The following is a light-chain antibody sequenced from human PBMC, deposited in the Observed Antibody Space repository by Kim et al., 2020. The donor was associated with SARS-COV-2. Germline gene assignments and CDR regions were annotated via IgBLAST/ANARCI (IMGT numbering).Light chain of an antibody. V-gene: IGKV4-1*01. CDR1: QSLFPSSNFKNY. J-gene: IGKJ4*01. CDR2: WAS. Sequence: PSVNCKSSQSLFPSSNFKNYLAWYQQKPGQPPRLLIYWASTLESGVPDRFSGSGSGTDFTLTISSLQAEDVAVYYCQQYYTLPLTFGGGTKVDIK. CDR3: QQYYTLPLT.